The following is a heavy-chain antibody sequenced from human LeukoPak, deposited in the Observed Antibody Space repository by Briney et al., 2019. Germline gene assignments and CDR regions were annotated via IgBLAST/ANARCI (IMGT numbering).Heavy chain of an antibody. CDR1: GFTFSSYG. D-gene: IGHD3-3*01. Sequence: GRSLRLSCAASGFTFSSYGMHWVRQAPGKGLEWVAVISYDGSNKYYADSVKGRFTISRDNSKNTLYLQMNSLRAEDTAVYYCAKERAERRTYYDFWSGDAFDIWGQGTMVTVSS. V-gene: IGHV3-30*18. J-gene: IGHJ3*02. CDR2: ISYDGSNK. CDR3: AKERAERRTYYDFWSGDAFDI.